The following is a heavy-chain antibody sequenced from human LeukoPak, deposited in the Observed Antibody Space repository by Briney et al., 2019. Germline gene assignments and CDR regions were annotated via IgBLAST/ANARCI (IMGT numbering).Heavy chain of an antibody. D-gene: IGHD2-8*01. Sequence: EASVKVSCKASGYTFTGYYIHWLRQAPGQGLESMGWINPNSGATGYTQNFQGRVTMTRDTSVSTIYMELSRLRSDDTAVYYCARDGVSPTPDFDYWGQGTLVTVSS. CDR3: ARDGVSPTPDFDY. CDR1: GYTFTGYY. CDR2: INPNSGAT. J-gene: IGHJ4*02. V-gene: IGHV1-2*02.